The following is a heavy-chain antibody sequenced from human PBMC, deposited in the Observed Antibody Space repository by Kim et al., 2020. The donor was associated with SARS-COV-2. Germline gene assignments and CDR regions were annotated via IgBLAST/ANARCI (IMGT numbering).Heavy chain of an antibody. CDR2: GMEK. CDR3: ARARGTDY. D-gene: IGHD3-16*01. J-gene: IGHJ4*02. V-gene: IGHV3-7*04. Sequence: GMEKYYVDSGRARFTITRDNAKNSLYLQMNSLRTEDTAVYYCARARGTDYWGQGTLVTVSS.